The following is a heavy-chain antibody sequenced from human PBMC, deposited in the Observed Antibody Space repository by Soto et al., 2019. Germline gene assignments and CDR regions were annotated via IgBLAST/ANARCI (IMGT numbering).Heavy chain of an antibody. V-gene: IGHV4-4*02. D-gene: IGHD4-17*01. CDR3: ARYDFGTFDY. CDR2: IYHTEST. CDR1: GDSISSSFW. J-gene: IGHJ4*02. Sequence: QVLLRESGPGLVKPSGTLSLTCAVSGDSISSSFWWSWVRQPPGKGLEWIGEIYHTESTVYNPSLKSRVTISVDKSKNQFSLNLDSVTAADTAVYYCARYDFGTFDYWGRGILVTVSS.